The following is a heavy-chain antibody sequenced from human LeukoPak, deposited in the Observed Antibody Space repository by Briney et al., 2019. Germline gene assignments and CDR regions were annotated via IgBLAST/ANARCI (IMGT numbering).Heavy chain of an antibody. D-gene: IGHD4-23*01. V-gene: IGHV3-33*01. CDR1: GFTFSSYG. CDR2: IWYDGSNK. J-gene: IGHJ1*01. Sequence: QPGGSLRLSCAASGFTFSSYGMHWVRQAPGKGLEWVAVIWYDGSNKYYADSVKGRFTISRDNSKNTLYLQMNSLRAEDTAVYYCARDFERWMAKVEYFQHWGQGTLVTVSS. CDR3: ARDFERWMAKVEYFQH.